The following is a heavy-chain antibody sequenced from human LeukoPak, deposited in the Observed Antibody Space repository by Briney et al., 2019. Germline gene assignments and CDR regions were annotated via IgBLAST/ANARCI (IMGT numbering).Heavy chain of an antibody. CDR2: ISGSGGST. Sequence: HPGVSLRLSCAASGFTFSSYAMSWVRQAPGKGLEWVSAISGSGGSTYYADSVKGRSTISRDNSKNTLYLQMNSLRAEDTAVYYCAKGLSGWSPFDPWGQGTLVTVSS. CDR3: AKGLSGWSPFDP. V-gene: IGHV3-23*01. CDR1: GFTFSSYA. D-gene: IGHD6-19*01. J-gene: IGHJ5*02.